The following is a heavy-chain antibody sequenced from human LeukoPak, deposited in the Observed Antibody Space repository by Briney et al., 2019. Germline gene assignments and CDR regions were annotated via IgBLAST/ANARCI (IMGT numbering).Heavy chain of an antibody. Sequence: SETLSLTCTVSGYSISSGYYWGWIRQPPGKGLEWIGSIYHSGSTYYNPSLKSRVTISVDTSKNQFSLKLSSVTAADTAVYYCANQEYDFWSGYLLGYFDYWGQGTLVTVSS. V-gene: IGHV4-38-2*02. J-gene: IGHJ4*02. CDR2: IYHSGST. CDR3: ANQEYDFWSGYLLGYFDY. D-gene: IGHD3-3*01. CDR1: GYSISSGYY.